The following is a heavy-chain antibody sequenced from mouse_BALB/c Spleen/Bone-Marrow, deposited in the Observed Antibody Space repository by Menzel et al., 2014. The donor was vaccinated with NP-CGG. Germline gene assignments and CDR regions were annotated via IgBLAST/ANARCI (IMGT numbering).Heavy chain of an antibody. CDR3: ARRGDGYYAWFAY. V-gene: IGHV14-3*02. Sequence: EVQLVESGAELVKPGASVKLSCTASGFNIKDTYMHWVKQSPEQGLEWIGRIDPANGNTKYDPKFQGKATITADTSSNTAYLQLSSLTSEDTAVYYCARRGDGYYAWFAYWGQGTLVTVSA. J-gene: IGHJ3*01. CDR2: IDPANGNT. D-gene: IGHD2-3*01. CDR1: GFNIKDTY.